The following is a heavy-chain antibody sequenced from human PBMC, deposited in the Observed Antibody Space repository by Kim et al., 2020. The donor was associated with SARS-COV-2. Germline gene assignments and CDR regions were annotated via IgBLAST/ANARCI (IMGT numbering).Heavy chain of an antibody. V-gene: IGHV3-53*01. J-gene: IGHJ3*02. CDR3: ARDRRYDVAFDI. CDR2: IYSGGST. CDR1: GFTVSSNY. Sequence: GGSLRLSCAASGFTVSSNYMSWVRQAPGKGLEWVSVIYSGGSTYYADSVKGRFTISRDNSKNTLYLQMNSLRAEDTAVYYCARDRRYDVAFDIWGQGTMVTVSS. D-gene: IGHD3-9*01.